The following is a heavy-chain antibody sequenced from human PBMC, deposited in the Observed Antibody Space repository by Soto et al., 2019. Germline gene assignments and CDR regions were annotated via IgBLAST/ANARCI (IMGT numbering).Heavy chain of an antibody. D-gene: IGHD6-13*01. CDR2: IKTKTDGGTT. CDR1: GFSFSDAW. CDR3: TSGSSWYHLGY. V-gene: IGHV3-15*01. Sequence: GGSLRLSCAASGFSFSDAWMSWVRQAPGKGLEWIGRIKTKTDGGTTDYAAPVKGRFTISRDDSINTLYLQTNGLKTEDTAVYYCTSGSSWYHLGYWGQGTPVTVLL. J-gene: IGHJ4*02.